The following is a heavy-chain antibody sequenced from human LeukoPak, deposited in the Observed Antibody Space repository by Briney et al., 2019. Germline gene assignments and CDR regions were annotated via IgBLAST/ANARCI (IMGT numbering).Heavy chain of an antibody. J-gene: IGHJ4*02. CDR2: INHSGST. V-gene: IGHV4-34*01. CDR1: GGSFSGYY. D-gene: IGHD3-9*01. Sequence: PSETLSLTCAVYGGSFSGYYWSWIRQPPGKGLEWIGEINHSGSTNYNPSLKSRVTISVDTSKNQFSLKLSSVTAADTAVYYCARLTSYYWSVVTYWGQGTLVTVSS. CDR3: ARLTSYYWSVVTY.